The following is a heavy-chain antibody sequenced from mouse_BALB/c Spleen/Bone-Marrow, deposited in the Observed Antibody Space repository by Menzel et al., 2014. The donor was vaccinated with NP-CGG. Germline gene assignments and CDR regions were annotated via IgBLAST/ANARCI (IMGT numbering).Heavy chain of an antibody. CDR1: GFNIKDYY. V-gene: IGHV14-4*02. D-gene: IGHD2-14*01. Sequence: QSAAELVRAGASVKWSRTAAGFNIKDYYMHWVKQRPEQGLEWNGSIDPGNGDTEDAPKCQGKATMTADTSSSTALLQLSSVTSEGTGVYYCTRYRFPPPRVASWGHGALVTVSA. J-gene: IGHJ3*01. CDR3: TRYRFPPPRVAS. CDR2: IDPGNGDT.